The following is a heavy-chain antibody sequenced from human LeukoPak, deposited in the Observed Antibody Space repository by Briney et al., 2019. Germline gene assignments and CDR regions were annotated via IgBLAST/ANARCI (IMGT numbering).Heavy chain of an antibody. Sequence: PGGSLRLSCAASGLTFSSYSMNWVRQAPGKGLEWVSSMSINSGLKYHADSVKGRFTISRDNAKNSLYLQMNSLRAEDTAVYYCAREFEYRTSGAGYWGQGTLVTVSS. J-gene: IGHJ4*02. V-gene: IGHV3-21*01. CDR1: GLTFSSYS. CDR2: MSINSGLK. D-gene: IGHD6-6*01. CDR3: AREFEYRTSGAGY.